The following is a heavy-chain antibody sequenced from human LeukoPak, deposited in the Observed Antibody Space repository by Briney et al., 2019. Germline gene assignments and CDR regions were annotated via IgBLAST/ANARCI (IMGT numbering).Heavy chain of an antibody. V-gene: IGHV3-30*18. D-gene: IGHD3-22*01. CDR1: GFTFSSYA. Sequence: PGRSLRLSCAASGFTFSSYAMHWVRQASGKGLEWVAVISYDGSNKYYADSVKGRFTISRDNSKNTLYLQMNSLRAEDTAVYYCAKSYYYDKLAYYWGQGTLVTVSS. CDR3: AKSYYYDKLAYY. CDR2: ISYDGSNK. J-gene: IGHJ4*02.